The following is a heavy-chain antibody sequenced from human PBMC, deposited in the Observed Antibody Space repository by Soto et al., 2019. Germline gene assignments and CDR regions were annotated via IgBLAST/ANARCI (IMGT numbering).Heavy chain of an antibody. Sequence: QVQLVESGGGVVQPGRSLRLSCAVSGFTFSSYGMNWVRQAPGKGLEWVAAIYDDGSNKYYADSVRGRFTISRDNFKNTLYLHRTRLRAEDTAVYYCARDSKDDSSGYYAGFDYWGQGTLVTVSS. CDR3: ARDSKDDSSGYYAGFDY. CDR2: IYDDGSNK. CDR1: GFTFSSYG. V-gene: IGHV3-33*01. J-gene: IGHJ4*02. D-gene: IGHD3-22*01.